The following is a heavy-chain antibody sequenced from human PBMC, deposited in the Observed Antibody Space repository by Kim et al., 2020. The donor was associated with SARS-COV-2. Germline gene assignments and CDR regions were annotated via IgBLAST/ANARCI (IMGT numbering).Heavy chain of an antibody. V-gene: IGHV3-23*01. Sequence: KGRFTISRDNSKHTLYLQMNSLRAEDTAVYYCAKHVSGDSSSWYDNVVYWGQGTLVTVSS. J-gene: IGHJ4*02. CDR3: AKHVSGDSSSWYDNVVY. D-gene: IGHD6-13*01.